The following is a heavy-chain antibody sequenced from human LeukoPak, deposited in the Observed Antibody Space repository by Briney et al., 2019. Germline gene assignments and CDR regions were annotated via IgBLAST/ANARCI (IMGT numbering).Heavy chain of an antibody. CDR1: GYTFTGYY. D-gene: IGHD6-6*01. CDR3: ARSRASSLYYYYGMDV. CDR2: INPNSGGT. V-gene: IGHV1-2*02. Sequence: ASVKVSCKASGYTFTGYYMHWVRQAPGQGLEWMGWINPNSGGTNYAQKFQGRVTMTRDTSISTAYMELSRLRSDDTAVYYCARSRASSLYYYYGMDVWGQGTTVTVSS. J-gene: IGHJ6*02.